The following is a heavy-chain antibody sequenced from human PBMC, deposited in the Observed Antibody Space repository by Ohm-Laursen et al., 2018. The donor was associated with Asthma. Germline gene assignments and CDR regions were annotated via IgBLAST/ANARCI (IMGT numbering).Heavy chain of an antibody. CDR2: INPSGGST. D-gene: IGHD2-8*02. CDR1: GYTFTSYY. V-gene: IGHV1-46*03. Sequence: SVKVPCKASGYTFTSYYMHWVRQAPGQGLEWMGIINPSGGSTSYAQKFQGRVTMTRDTSTSTVYMELSSLRSEDTAVYYCARAYCTGGVCYGMDVWGQGTTVTVSS. CDR3: ARAYCTGGVCYGMDV. J-gene: IGHJ6*02.